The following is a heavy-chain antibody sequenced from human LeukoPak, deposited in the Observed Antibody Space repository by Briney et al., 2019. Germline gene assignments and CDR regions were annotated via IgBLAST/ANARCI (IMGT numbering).Heavy chain of an antibody. CDR1: GGSFSGYY. V-gene: IGHV4-34*01. CDR3: ARELGYSYGYLGIDYYYYMDV. J-gene: IGHJ6*03. Sequence: SETLSLTCAVYGGSFSGYYWSWIRQPPGKGLEWIGEINHSGSTNYNPSLKGRVTISVDTSKNQFSLKLSSVTAADTAVYYCARELGYSYGYLGIDYYYYMDVRGKGTTVTVSS. CDR2: INHSGST. D-gene: IGHD5-18*01.